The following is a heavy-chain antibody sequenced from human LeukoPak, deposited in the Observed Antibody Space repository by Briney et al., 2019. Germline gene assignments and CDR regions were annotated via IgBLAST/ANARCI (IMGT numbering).Heavy chain of an antibody. V-gene: IGHV1-3*01. J-gene: IGHJ5*02. D-gene: IGHD3-9*01. Sequence: ASVKVSCKASGYPFSAHFLNWVRQAPGQRLEWMGWINADSGDTKYSQRFQGRVTITRDTSAYTAYMELRSLISEDTAVYYCARAPYDFLTGYSLNWFDPWGQGTLVTVSS. CDR3: ARAPYDFLTGYSLNWFDP. CDR2: INADSGDT. CDR1: GYPFSAHF.